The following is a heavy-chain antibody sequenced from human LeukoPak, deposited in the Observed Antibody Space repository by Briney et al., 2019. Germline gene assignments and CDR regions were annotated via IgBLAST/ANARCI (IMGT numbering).Heavy chain of an antibody. Sequence: ASVKVSCKGSRYTFTSYDINWVRQATGQGLEWMGWMNPNSGNTGYAQKFQGRVTMTRNTSISTAYMELSSLRSENTAVYYCARVLSHIVVVVAASGLDPWGQGTLVTVSS. J-gene: IGHJ5*02. CDR3: ARVLSHIVVVVAASGLDP. V-gene: IGHV1-8*01. CDR2: MNPNSGNT. CDR1: RYTFTSYD. D-gene: IGHD2-15*01.